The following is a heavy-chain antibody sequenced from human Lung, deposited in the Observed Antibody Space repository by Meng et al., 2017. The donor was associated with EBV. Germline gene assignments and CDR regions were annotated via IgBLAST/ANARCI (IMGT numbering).Heavy chain of an antibody. CDR1: GGSISSSNW. Sequence: VPLQEAGPGLGKPSGTLSLTCAVSGGSISSSNWWSWVRQPPGKGLEWIGEIYHSGSTNYNPSLKSRVTISVDKSKNQFSLKLSSVTAADTAVYYCARGKLSGYRYFDYWGQGTLVTVSS. J-gene: IGHJ4*02. D-gene: IGHD3-3*01. V-gene: IGHV4-4*02. CDR2: IYHSGST. CDR3: ARGKLSGYRYFDY.